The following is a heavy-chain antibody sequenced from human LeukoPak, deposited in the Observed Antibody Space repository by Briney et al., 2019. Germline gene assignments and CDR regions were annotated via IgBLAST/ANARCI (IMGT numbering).Heavy chain of an antibody. V-gene: IGHV3-23*01. D-gene: IGHD2-15*01. CDR1: GFTFSSYA. J-gene: IGHJ3*02. CDR2: ISGSGGST. Sequence: GGSLRLSCAASGFTFSSYAMSWVRQAPGKGLEWVSAISGSGGSTYYADSVRGRFTISRDNSKNTLYLQMNSLRAEDTAVYYCAKDPIVVVVAARDDALDIWGQGTMVTVSS. CDR3: AKDPIVVVVAARDDALDI.